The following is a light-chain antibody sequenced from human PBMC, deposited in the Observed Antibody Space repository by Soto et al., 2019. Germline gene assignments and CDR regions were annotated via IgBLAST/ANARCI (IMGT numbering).Light chain of an antibody. CDR2: GAS. CDR1: QTVRNNY. V-gene: IGKV3-20*01. J-gene: IGKJ4*01. Sequence: EIVLTQSPGTLSLSPGQRATLSCRASQTVRNNYLAWYQQKPGQAPRLLIYGASGRATGIPERFSGSGSGTDFSLTISRLEPEDSAVYYCQQYGSSLLTFGGGTKVDIK. CDR3: QQYGSSLLT.